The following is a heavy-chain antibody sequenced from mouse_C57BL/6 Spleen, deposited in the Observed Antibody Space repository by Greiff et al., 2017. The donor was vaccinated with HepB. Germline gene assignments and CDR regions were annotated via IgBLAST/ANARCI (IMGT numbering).Heavy chain of an antibody. V-gene: IGHV1-19*01. D-gene: IGHD1-2*01. CDR3: ARSFITTEGAMDY. CDR2: INPYNGGT. J-gene: IGHJ4*01. CDR1: GYTFTDYY. Sequence: EVKLVESGPVLVKPGASVKMSCKASGYTFTDYYMNWVKQSHGKSLEWIGVINPYNGGTSYNQKFKGKATLTVDKSSSTAYMELNSLTSEDSAVYYCARSFITTEGAMDYWGQGTSVTVSS.